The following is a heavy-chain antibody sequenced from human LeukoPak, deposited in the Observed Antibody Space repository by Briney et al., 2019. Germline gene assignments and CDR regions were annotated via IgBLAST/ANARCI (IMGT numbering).Heavy chain of an antibody. V-gene: IGHV4-39*01. J-gene: IGHJ4*02. CDR3: ARLHLAPYYYDSSGYVDY. CDR1: GGSISSSAYH. D-gene: IGHD3-22*01. Sequence: SETLSLTCTVSGGSISSSAYHWDWIRQPPGRKVEWIGSIYFGGSTYYNPSLKSRVTIFVDTSKNQFSLKLSSVTAADTAMYYCARLHLAPYYYDSSGYVDYWGQGTLVTVSS. CDR2: IYFGGST.